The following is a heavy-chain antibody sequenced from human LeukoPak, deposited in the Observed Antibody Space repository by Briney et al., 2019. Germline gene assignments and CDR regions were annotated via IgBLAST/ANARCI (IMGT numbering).Heavy chain of an antibody. V-gene: IGHV1-69*13. CDR1: GGTFSSYA. J-gene: IGHJ4*02. Sequence: SVKVSCKASGGTFSSYAISWVRQAPGKGLEWMGGIIPIFGTANYAQKFQGRVTITADESTSTAYMELSSLRSEDTAVYYCARGYYDSSAYYSADYWGQGTLVTVSS. D-gene: IGHD3-22*01. CDR2: IIPIFGTA. CDR3: ARGYYDSSAYYSADY.